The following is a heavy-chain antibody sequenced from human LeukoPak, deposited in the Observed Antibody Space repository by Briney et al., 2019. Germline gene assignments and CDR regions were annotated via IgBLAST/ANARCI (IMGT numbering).Heavy chain of an antibody. CDR2: ISYDGSNK. Sequence: GGSLRLSCAASGFTFSSYGMHWVRQAPGKGLEWVAVISYDGSNKYYADSVKGRFTISRDNSKNTLYLQMNSLRAEDTAVYYCAIGTGGSSSWFDYWGQGTLVTVSS. V-gene: IGHV3-30*03. CDR3: AIGTGGSSSWFDY. J-gene: IGHJ4*02. CDR1: GFTFSSYG. D-gene: IGHD6-13*01.